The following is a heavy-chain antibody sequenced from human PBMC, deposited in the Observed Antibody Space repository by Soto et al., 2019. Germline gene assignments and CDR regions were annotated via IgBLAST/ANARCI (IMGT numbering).Heavy chain of an antibody. Sequence: SETLSLTCAVYGGSFSGYYWSWIRQPPGKGLEWIGEINHSGGTNYNPSLKSRVTISVDTPKNQFSLKLSSVTAADTAVYYCARSFVLRFLEWIRMDVWGQGTTVTVAS. D-gene: IGHD3-3*01. CDR2: INHSGGT. CDR1: GGSFSGYY. CDR3: ARSFVLRFLEWIRMDV. V-gene: IGHV4-34*01. J-gene: IGHJ6*02.